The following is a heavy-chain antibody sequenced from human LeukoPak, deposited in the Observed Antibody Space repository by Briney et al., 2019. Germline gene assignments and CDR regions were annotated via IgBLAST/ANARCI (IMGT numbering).Heavy chain of an antibody. CDR1: AGSISSSSYY. CDR2: IYYSGCT. V-gene: IGHV4-39*01. CDR3: ARLYGDYYFDF. J-gene: IGHJ4*02. Sequence: SETLSLTCTVSAGSISSSSYYWGGIRQPPGKGLEWIGGIYYSGCTYYNPSLKSRVTISVDTSKNQFSLKLSSVTAADTAVYYSARLYGDYYFDFWGQGTVITVSA. D-gene: IGHD4-17*01.